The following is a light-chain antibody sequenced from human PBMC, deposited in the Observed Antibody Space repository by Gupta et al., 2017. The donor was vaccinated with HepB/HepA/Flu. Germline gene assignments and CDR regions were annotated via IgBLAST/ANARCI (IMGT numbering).Light chain of an antibody. J-gene: IGKJ4*01. CDR3: QQSYTTPPT. CDR2: AVS. V-gene: IGKV1-39*01. Sequence: DIQMTQSPSSLSASVGDRVTITCRASQSISIYLNWYQQKPGKAPKLLIYAVSNLQSGGPSRFSGSGSGTDFTLTISSLQPDDFATYYCQQSYTTPPTFGGGTKVEIK. CDR1: QSISIY.